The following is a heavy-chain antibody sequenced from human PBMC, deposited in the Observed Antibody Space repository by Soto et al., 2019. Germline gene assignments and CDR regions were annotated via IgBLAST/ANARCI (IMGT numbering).Heavy chain of an antibody. CDR2: ISAYNGKT. D-gene: IGHD2-21*01. Sequence: QVQLVQSGAEVKKPGASVKVSCKASGYTFTSYGISWVRQAPGQGLEWMGWISAYNGKTNYAQKLQGRVTMPTDTLTSTAYMELRSLRSYDTAGYCLARDNSGHPGLYWGQGTLITVSS. CDR3: ARDNSGHPGLY. CDR1: GYTFTSYG. V-gene: IGHV1-18*01. J-gene: IGHJ4*02.